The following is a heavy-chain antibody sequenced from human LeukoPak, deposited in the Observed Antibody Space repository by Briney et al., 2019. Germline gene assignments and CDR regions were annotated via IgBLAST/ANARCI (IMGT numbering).Heavy chain of an antibody. Sequence: ASVKVSCKASGYTFTGYYMHWVRQAPGQGLEWMGRINPNSGGTNYAQKFQGRVTMTRDTSISTAYVELSRLRSDDTAVYYCARDLSRDDYVYTDYWGQGTLVTVSS. V-gene: IGHV1-2*06. CDR3: ARDLSRDDYVYTDY. J-gene: IGHJ4*02. CDR1: GYTFTGYY. D-gene: IGHD3-16*01. CDR2: INPNSGGT.